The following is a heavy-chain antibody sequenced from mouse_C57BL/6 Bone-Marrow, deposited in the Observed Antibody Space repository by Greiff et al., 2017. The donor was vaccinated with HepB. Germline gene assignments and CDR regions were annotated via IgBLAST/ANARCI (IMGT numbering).Heavy chain of an antibody. D-gene: IGHD3-2*02. V-gene: IGHV2-5*01. J-gene: IGHJ2*01. Sequence: VQLVESGPGLVQPSQSLSITCTVSGFSLTSYGVHWVRQSPGKGLEWLGVIWRGGSTDYNAAFMSRLSITKDNSKSQVFFKMNSLQADDTAIYYCARSFDSSGPRGFDYWGQGTTLTVSS. CDR1: GFSLTSYG. CDR2: IWRGGST. CDR3: ARSFDSSGPRGFDY.